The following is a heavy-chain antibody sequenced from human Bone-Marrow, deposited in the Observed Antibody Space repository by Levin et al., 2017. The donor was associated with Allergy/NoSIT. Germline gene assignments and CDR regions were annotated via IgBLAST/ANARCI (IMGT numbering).Heavy chain of an antibody. CDR2: ISGTGGST. D-gene: IGHD6-6*01. J-gene: IGHJ4*02. CDR3: AKPDGDEYDSGNLFMMRYFEG. Sequence: GGSLRLSCATSGFTFTSYAMTWVRQTPGKGPEWVSSISGTGGSTYYTDSVEGRFTISRDNSKHMVFLQMTNLSVEDTAVYYCAKPDGDEYDSGNLFMMRYFEGWGQGTQVTVTS. CDR1: GFTFTSYA. V-gene: IGHV3-23*01.